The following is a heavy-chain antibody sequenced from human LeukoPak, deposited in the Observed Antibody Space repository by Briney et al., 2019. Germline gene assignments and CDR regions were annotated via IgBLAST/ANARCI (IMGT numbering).Heavy chain of an antibody. CDR3: ARERLDDSSGYYFPYYYYYGMDV. CDR2: VWHDGSNR. Sequence: PGRSLRLSCTAPGFTFSSYAIHWIRQAPGKGLEWVALVWHDGSNRYYADSVKGRFTISRDNAKNSLYLQMNSLRAEDTAVYYCARERLDDSSGYYFPYYYYYGMDVWGQGTTVTVSS. J-gene: IGHJ6*02. D-gene: IGHD3-22*01. V-gene: IGHV3-33*01. CDR1: GFTFSSYA.